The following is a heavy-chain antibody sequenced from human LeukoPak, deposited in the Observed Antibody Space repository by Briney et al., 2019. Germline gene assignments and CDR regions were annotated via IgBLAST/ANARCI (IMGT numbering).Heavy chain of an antibody. CDR2: IRSKANSYAT. V-gene: IGHV3-73*01. CDR1: GFTFSGSA. Sequence: GGSLRLSCAASGFTFSGSAMHWVRQASGKGLEWVGRIRSKANSYATAYAASVKGRFTISRDDSKNTAYLQMNSLKTEDTAVYYCTMAPYCSSTSCYTGYWGQGTLVTVSS. CDR3: TMAPYCSSTSCYTGY. J-gene: IGHJ4*02. D-gene: IGHD2-2*02.